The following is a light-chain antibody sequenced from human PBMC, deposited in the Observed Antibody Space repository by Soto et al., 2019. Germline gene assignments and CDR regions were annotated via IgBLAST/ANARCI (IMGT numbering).Light chain of an antibody. Sequence: EIVITQSPATLSLSPGERATLSCRASRDVNSGLLAWYQQKPGQAPRLLIYGASSRATGIPDRFSGSGSGTDFTLTISRLEPEDFALYHCQQYGSATITFGQGTRLEIK. J-gene: IGKJ5*01. CDR2: GAS. CDR1: RDVNSGL. CDR3: QQYGSATIT. V-gene: IGKV3-20*01.